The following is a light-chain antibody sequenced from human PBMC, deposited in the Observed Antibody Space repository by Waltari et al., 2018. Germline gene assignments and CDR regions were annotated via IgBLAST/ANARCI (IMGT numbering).Light chain of an antibody. CDR3: CSYAGRSTHNYV. J-gene: IGLJ1*01. V-gene: IGLV2-8*01. CDR1: SRYGCGSNF. CDR2: GVT. Sequence: QSALTQPPSASGSLGQSVTLSCTGTSRYGCGSNFVSWYQQHPGKAPKLMIFGVTKRPSGVPDRFSGSKSGNTASLTVSGLQAEDEADYYCCSYAGRSTHNYVFGTGTKVTVL.